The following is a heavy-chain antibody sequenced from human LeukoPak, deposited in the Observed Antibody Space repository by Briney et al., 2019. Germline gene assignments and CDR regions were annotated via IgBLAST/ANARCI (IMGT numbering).Heavy chain of an antibody. CDR1: GGSISSYY. V-gene: IGHV4-59*01. Sequence: SETLSLTCTVSGGSISSYYWSWIRHPQGKWREWNGYIYYSGSTNYNPSLKSRVTISVDTSKNQFSLKLSSVTAADTAAYYCARGATGYYGSNGMDVWGQGTTVTVSS. J-gene: IGHJ6*02. CDR3: ARGATGYYGSNGMDV. CDR2: IYYSGST. D-gene: IGHD3-10*01.